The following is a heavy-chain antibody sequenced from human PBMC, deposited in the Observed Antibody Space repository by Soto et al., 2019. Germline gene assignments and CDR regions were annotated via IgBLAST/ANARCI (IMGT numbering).Heavy chain of an antibody. V-gene: IGHV3-11*01. D-gene: IGHD4-17*01. CDR2: ISSSGSTI. CDR1: GFTFSDYY. Sequence: GGSLRLSCAASGFTFSDYYMSWIRQAPGKGLEWVSYISSSGSTIYYADSVKGRITISRDNAKNSLYLQMNGLRAEDTAVYYCARARDDYGDYAGFFREGPAFELRYMDVWGKGTTVTVSS. CDR3: ARARDDYGDYAGFFREGPAFELRYMDV. J-gene: IGHJ6*03.